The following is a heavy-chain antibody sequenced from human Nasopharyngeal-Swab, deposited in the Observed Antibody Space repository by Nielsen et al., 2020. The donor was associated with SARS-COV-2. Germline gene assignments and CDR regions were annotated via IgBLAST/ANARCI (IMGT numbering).Heavy chain of an antibody. CDR2: ISYDGSNK. J-gene: IGHJ4*02. CDR3: ARDAPDYGDYAIDY. V-gene: IGHV3-30-3*01. Sequence: WIRQPPGKGLEWVAVISYDGSNKYYADSVKGRFTISRDNSKNTLHLQMNSLRAEDTAVYYCARDAPDYGDYAIDYWGQGTLVTVSS. D-gene: IGHD4-17*01.